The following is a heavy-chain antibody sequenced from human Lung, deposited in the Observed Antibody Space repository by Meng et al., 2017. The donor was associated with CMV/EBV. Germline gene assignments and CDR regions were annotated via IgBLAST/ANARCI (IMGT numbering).Heavy chain of an antibody. CDR3: ARGESIDY. D-gene: IGHD3-10*01. CDR2: VNPAGGDA. J-gene: IGHJ4*02. CDR1: GYTFTSYY. Sequence: KVSCKAAGYTFTSYYLHWVRQATGQGLEWMGIVNPAGGDATYARTFEGRVTMTRDTSTGTVYMELSRLTSDDTSVYYCARGESIDYWGQGTLVTVSS. V-gene: IGHV1-46*01.